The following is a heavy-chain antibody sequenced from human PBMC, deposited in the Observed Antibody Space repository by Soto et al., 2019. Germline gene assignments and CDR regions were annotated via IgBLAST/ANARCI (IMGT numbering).Heavy chain of an antibody. V-gene: IGHV3-21*01. Sequence: GESLKISCAASGFTFSSYSMNWVRQAPGKGLEWVSSISSSSYIYYADSVKGRFTISRDNAKNSLYLQMNSLRAEDTAVYYCARGSGDAFDIWGQGTMVTVSS. D-gene: IGHD7-27*01. J-gene: IGHJ3*02. CDR3: ARGSGDAFDI. CDR2: ISSSSYI. CDR1: GFTFSSYS.